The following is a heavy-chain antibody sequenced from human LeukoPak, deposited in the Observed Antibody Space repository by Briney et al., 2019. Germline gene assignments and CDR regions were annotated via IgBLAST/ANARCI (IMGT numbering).Heavy chain of an antibody. D-gene: IGHD1-1*01. CDR3: AREGGTYYYYYGMDV. V-gene: IGHV1-18*01. Sequence: AASVKVSCKASGYTFTSYGISWVRQAPGQGLEWMGWISAYNGNTNHAQKLQGRVTMTTDTSTSTAYMELRSLRSDDTAVYYCAREGGTYYYYYGMDVWGQGTTVTVSS. CDR1: GYTFTSYG. J-gene: IGHJ6*02. CDR2: ISAYNGNT.